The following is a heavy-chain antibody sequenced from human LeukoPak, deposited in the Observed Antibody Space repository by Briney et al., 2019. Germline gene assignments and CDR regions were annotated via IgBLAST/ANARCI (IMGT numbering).Heavy chain of an antibody. CDR2: ISYDGSNK. V-gene: IGHV3-30-3*01. D-gene: IGHD4-17*01. CDR1: GFTFSSYA. CDR3: ARDGTVTTLDY. Sequence: GGSLRLSCAASGFTFSSYAMHWVRQAPGKGLEWVAVISYDGSNKYYADSVKGRFTISRDNSKNALYLQMNSLRAEDTAVYYCARDGTVTTLDYWGQGTLVTVSS. J-gene: IGHJ4*02.